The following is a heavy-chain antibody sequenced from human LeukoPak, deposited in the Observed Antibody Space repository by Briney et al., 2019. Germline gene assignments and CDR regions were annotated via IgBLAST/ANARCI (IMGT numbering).Heavy chain of an antibody. CDR2: IKGDGSVQ. J-gene: IGHJ4*02. CDR3: ASDQRYAFDY. CDR1: GFTFSTSW. D-gene: IGHD3-9*01. V-gene: IGHV3-7*04. Sequence: GGSLRLSCVASGFTFSTSWMNWVRQAPGKGLEWVANIKGDGSVQSYVDSVKGRFTISRDNAKNSLFLQMNSLRAEDTAVYYCASDQRYAFDYWGQGILVTVSS.